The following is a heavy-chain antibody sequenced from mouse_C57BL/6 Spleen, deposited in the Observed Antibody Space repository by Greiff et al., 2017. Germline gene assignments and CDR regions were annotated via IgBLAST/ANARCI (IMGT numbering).Heavy chain of an antibody. CDR1: GFTFSDYG. Sequence: EVKLVESGGGLVKPGGSLKLSCAASGFTFSDYGMHWVRQAPEKGLEWVAYISSGSSTIYYADTVKGRFTISRDNAKNTLFLQMTSLRSEDTAMXYCARAYYDYGGVWFAYWGQGTLVTVSA. CDR2: ISSGSSTI. V-gene: IGHV5-17*01. D-gene: IGHD2-4*01. CDR3: ARAYYDYGGVWFAY. J-gene: IGHJ3*01.